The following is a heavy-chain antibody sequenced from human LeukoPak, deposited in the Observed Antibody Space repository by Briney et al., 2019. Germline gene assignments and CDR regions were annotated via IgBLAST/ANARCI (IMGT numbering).Heavy chain of an antibody. Sequence: PGGSLRLSCSASGFTFSSYAMHWVRQAPGKGLEYVSAIRSNGGSTYYADSVKGRFTISRDNSKNTLYLQMSSLRAEDTAVYYCVTSDLRYSSSWYGWFDPWGQGTLVTVSS. CDR2: IRSNGGST. V-gene: IGHV3-64D*09. CDR1: GFTFSSYA. J-gene: IGHJ5*02. CDR3: VTSDLRYSSSWYGWFDP. D-gene: IGHD6-13*01.